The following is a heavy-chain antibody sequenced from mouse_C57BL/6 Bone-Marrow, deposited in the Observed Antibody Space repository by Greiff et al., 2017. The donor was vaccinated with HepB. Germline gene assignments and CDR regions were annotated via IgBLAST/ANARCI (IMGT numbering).Heavy chain of an antibody. CDR2: IYPRSGNT. Sequence: QVHVKQSGAELARPGASVKLSCKASGYTFTSYGISWVKQRTGQGLEWIGEIYPRSGNTYYNEKFKGKATLTADKSSSTAYMELRSLTSEDSAVYFCARGETITYFDYWGQGTTLTVSS. CDR1: GYTFTSYG. V-gene: IGHV1-81*01. CDR3: ARGETITYFDY. J-gene: IGHJ2*01. D-gene: IGHD1-3*01.